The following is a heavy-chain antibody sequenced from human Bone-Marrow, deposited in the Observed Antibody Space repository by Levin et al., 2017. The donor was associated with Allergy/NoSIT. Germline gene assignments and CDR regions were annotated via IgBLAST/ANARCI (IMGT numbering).Heavy chain of an antibody. D-gene: IGHD6-6*01. CDR2: IYSCGST. Sequence: GGSLRLSCAASGFTVSSNYMSWVRQAPGKGLEWVSVIYSCGSTYYADSVKGRFTISRDNSKNTLYLQMNSLRAEDTAVYYCARDLGEQLGYDYWGQGTLVTVSS. CDR3: ARDLGEQLGYDY. J-gene: IGHJ4*02. CDR1: GFTVSSNY. V-gene: IGHV3-66*03.